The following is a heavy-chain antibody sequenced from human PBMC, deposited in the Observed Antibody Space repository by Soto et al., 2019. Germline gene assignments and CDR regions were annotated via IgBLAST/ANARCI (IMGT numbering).Heavy chain of an antibody. J-gene: IGHJ3*02. V-gene: IGHV1-69*13. CDR3: ARPNDYGGNPEDRRTIDAFDI. Sequence: GPSVKVSCKASGATLDTFINFGITWVRRAPGQGLEWMGGIIPVFGTAHYAQKFQGRLTISADESTRTAYMELSSLRSEDTAVYYCARPNDYGGNPEDRRTIDAFDIWGQGTMVTVSS. CDR2: IIPVFGTA. D-gene: IGHD4-17*01. CDR1: GATLDTFINFG.